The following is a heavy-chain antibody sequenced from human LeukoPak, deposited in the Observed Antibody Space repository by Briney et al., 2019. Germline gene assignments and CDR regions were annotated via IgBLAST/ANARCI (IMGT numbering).Heavy chain of an antibody. CDR1: GYTFTNYD. Sequence: ASVKVSCKASGYTFTNYDISWVRQAPGQGLEWMGWISAYNGNTNYAQKLQGRVTMTTDTSTSTAYMELRSLRSDDTAVYYCARDLGPQTIVVVPAALGAFDIWGQGTMVTVSS. J-gene: IGHJ3*02. D-gene: IGHD2-2*01. V-gene: IGHV1-18*01. CDR2: ISAYNGNT. CDR3: ARDLGPQTIVVVPAALGAFDI.